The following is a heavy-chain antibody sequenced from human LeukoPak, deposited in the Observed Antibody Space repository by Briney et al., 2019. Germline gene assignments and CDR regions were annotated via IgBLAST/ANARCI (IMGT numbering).Heavy chain of an antibody. Sequence: PGGSLRLSCAASGFTFSSYSMNWVRQAPGKGLEWVSSISSSSSYIYYADSVKGRFTISRDNAKNSLYLQMNSLRAEDTAVYYCARDREKDIVVVPAERGFDAWGQGTLVTVSS. V-gene: IGHV3-21*01. J-gene: IGHJ5*02. D-gene: IGHD2-2*01. CDR2: ISSSSSYI. CDR1: GFTFSSYS. CDR3: ARDREKDIVVVPAERGFDA.